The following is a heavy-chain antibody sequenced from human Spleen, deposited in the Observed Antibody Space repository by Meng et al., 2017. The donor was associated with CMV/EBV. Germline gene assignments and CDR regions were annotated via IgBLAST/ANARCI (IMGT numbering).Heavy chain of an antibody. CDR2: ISSSSSYI. J-gene: IGHJ5*01. CDR1: GFTFSSYS. D-gene: IGHD1-26*01. CDR3: ARDRWGLGEGAHWFDS. V-gene: IGHV3-21*01. Sequence: GESLKISCAASGFTFSSYSMNWVRQAPGKGLEWVSSISSSSSYIYYADSVKGRFTISRDNAKNSLYLQMNGLRAEDTAVYYCARDRWGLGEGAHWFDSWGQGILVTVSS.